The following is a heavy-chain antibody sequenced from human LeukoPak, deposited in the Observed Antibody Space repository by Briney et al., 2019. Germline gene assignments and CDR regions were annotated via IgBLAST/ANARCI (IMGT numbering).Heavy chain of an antibody. CDR1: GFTFSTHA. CDR3: AREWVEMTTIESWFDP. D-gene: IGHD5-24*01. CDR2: ISNDGSNR. J-gene: IGHJ5*02. Sequence: GGSLRLSCAATGFTFSTHAMHWVRQAPGRWLEWVAVISNDGSNRKYADSVKGRFTISRDNSKNTLYLQMNSLRAEDTAVYYCAREWVEMTTIESWFDPWGQGTLVTVSS. V-gene: IGHV3-30-3*01.